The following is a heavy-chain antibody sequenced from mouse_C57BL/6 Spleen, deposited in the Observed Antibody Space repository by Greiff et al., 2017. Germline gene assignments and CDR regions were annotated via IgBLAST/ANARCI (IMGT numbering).Heavy chain of an antibody. CDR2: IRNKANNHAT. V-gene: IGHV6-6*01. CDR3: TRDYDYDCAMDY. J-gene: IGHJ4*01. CDR1: GFTFSDAW. Sequence: EVQGVESGGGLVQPGGSMKLSCAASGFTFSDAWMDRVRQSPEKGLEWVAEIRNKANNHATYYAESVKGRFTISRDDSKSSVYLQMNSLRAEDTGIYYCTRDYDYDCAMDYWGQGTSVTVSS. D-gene: IGHD2-4*01.